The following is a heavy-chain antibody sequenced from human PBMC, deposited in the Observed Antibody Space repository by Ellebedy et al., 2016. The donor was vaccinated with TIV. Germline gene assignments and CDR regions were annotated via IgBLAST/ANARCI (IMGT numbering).Heavy chain of an antibody. CDR3: ARCVVAHAAFDI. D-gene: IGHD2-15*01. Sequence: GESLKISCAASGFTFSSYSMNWVRQAPGKGLEWVSSISSSSSYIYYADSVKGRFTISRDNAKNSLYLQMNSLRAEDTAVYYCARCVVAHAAFDIWGQGTMVTASS. CDR2: ISSSSSYI. J-gene: IGHJ3*02. CDR1: GFTFSSYS. V-gene: IGHV3-21*01.